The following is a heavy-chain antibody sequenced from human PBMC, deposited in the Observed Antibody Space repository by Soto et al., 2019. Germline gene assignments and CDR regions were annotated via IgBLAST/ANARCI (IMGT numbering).Heavy chain of an antibody. J-gene: IGHJ6*02. D-gene: IGHD6-6*01. CDR3: ASRLAARYYYYGMDV. CDR2: INPSGGST. V-gene: IGHV1-46*01. Sequence: QVQLVQSGAEVKKPGASVKVSCKASGYTFTSYYMHWVRQAPGQGLEWMGIINPSGGSTSYAQNFEGSVTMTRDTSTSTVYMEQSSLRSEDTAVYCCASRLAARYYYYGMDVWGQGTKVTVSS. CDR1: GYTFTSYY.